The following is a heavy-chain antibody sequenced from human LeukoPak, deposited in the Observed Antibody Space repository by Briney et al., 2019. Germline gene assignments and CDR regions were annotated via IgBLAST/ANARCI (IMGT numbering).Heavy chain of an antibody. D-gene: IGHD3-10*01. Sequence: GGSLRLSCAASGFTFSSYAMSWVRQAPGKGLEWVSAISGSGGSTYYADSVKGRFTISRDNSKNTLYLQMNSLRAEDTAVYYCANRAYYYGSGSYPIDYWGQGTLVTVSS. CDR3: ANRAYYYGSGSYPIDY. CDR2: ISGSGGST. V-gene: IGHV3-23*01. CDR1: GFTFSSYA. J-gene: IGHJ4*02.